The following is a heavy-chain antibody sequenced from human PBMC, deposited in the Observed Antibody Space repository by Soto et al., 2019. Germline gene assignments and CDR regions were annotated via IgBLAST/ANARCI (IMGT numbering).Heavy chain of an antibody. J-gene: IGHJ4*02. Sequence: SETLSRTCTVSGGSISSGGYYWSWIRRPPGKGLECIGYFYNSGNTDYNPSLKSRVTISGDTSKTQFSLKLSSVTAADTAVYSCARGWAHYDPFESWGQGTLVTASS. CDR2: FYNSGNT. V-gene: IGHV4-30-4*01. CDR3: ARGWAHYDPFES. D-gene: IGHD3-22*01. CDR1: GGSISSGGYY.